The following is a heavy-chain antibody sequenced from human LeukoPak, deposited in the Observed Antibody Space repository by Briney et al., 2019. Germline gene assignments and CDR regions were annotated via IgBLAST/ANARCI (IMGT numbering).Heavy chain of an antibody. V-gene: IGHV4-61*08. D-gene: IGHD1-26*01. CDR3: ARTQSQSGSYRYYFGY. Sequence: SETLSLTCTVSGASVGSAGYHWSWIRQPPGGGLEWIGYIYYISNTNYNPSLKSRVTMSVNPSKNQFSLKLNSVTAADTAVYYCARTQSQSGSYRYYFGYWGQGTLVTVSS. CDR1: GASVGSAGYH. J-gene: IGHJ4*02. CDR2: IYYISNT.